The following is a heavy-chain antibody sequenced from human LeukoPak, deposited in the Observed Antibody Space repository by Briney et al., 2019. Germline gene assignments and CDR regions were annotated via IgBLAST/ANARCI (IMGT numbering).Heavy chain of an antibody. CDR1: GFTFSTYS. Sequence: GGSLRLSCAASGFTFSTYSVNWVRQTPGKGLEWVSYISSSGATIYYGDSVKGRFTVSRDNAKNSLNLQMNSLRAEDTAVYYCARVTGPGGYSYGSSIDYWGQGTLVTVSS. CDR3: ARVTGPGGYSYGSSIDY. CDR2: ISSSGATI. J-gene: IGHJ4*02. V-gene: IGHV3-48*01. D-gene: IGHD5-18*01.